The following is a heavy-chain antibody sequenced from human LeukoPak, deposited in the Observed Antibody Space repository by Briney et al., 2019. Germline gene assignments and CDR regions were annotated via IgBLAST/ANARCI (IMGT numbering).Heavy chain of an antibody. J-gene: IGHJ6*03. CDR2: INHSGST. V-gene: IGHV4-34*01. CDR3: SRGVASFGIWSAVQRADMDV. D-gene: IGHD3-3*01. Sequence: SETLSLTCAVYGGSFSGYYWSWVPQPPGKGLEWIGEINHSGSTNYNPYLKSRVTISVDTSKNQFSLKLSSVTAADTAVCYCSRGVASFGIWSAVQRADMDVWGKGTTVTVSS. CDR1: GGSFSGYY.